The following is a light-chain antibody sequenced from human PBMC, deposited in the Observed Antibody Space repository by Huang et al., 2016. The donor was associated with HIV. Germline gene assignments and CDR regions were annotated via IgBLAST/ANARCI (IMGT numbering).Light chain of an antibody. CDR1: QGISNY. Sequence: DIQMTQSPSSLSASVGERVTITCRGSQGISNYLAWYQQKPGKVPKLRSYAASTLQSGVPSRFSGSGSGTDFTLTISSLQPEDVATYYCQKCNSAPFTFGHGTKVDIK. CDR3: QKCNSAPFT. CDR2: AAS. J-gene: IGKJ3*01. V-gene: IGKV1-27*01.